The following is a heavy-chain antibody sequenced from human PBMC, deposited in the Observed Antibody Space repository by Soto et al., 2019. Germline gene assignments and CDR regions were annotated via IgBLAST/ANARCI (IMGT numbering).Heavy chain of an antibody. CDR3: AHRTSSYYDFWSGRTNWFDP. CDR2: IYWDDDK. Sequence: QITLKESGPTLVKPTQTLTLTCTFSGFSLSTSGVGVGWIRQPPGKALEWLALIYWDDDKRYSPSLKSRLTITKDTTKPQVVLTMTNMDPADTATYYCAHRTSSYYDFWSGRTNWFDPWGQGTLVTVSS. CDR1: GFSLSTSGVG. J-gene: IGHJ5*02. D-gene: IGHD3-3*01. V-gene: IGHV2-5*02.